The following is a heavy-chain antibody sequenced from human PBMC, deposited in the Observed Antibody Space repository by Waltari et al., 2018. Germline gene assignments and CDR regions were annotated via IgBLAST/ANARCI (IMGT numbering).Heavy chain of an antibody. Sequence: EVQLLESVGGLVDPGGSLRLACAASGFTVSNHAIGRVRTAPGKGLGWVSVMSYDGRALYSADSVRDRFTISRDNSRNTLYLEMNSLRVEDTAVYYCARDWRRSLEFFDWLLFALDFWGQGTLVAVSS. V-gene: IGHV3-23*01. CDR1: GFTVSNHA. CDR3: ARDWRRSLEFFDWLLFALDF. CDR2: MSYDGRAL. D-gene: IGHD3-3*02. J-gene: IGHJ4*02.